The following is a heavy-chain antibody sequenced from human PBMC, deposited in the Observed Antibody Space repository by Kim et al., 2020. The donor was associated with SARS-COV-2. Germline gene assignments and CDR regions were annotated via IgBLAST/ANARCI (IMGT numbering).Heavy chain of an antibody. D-gene: IGHD2-21*01. CDR1: GDSISGYY. Sequence: SETLSLTCAVSGDSISGYYWNWIRQPPGEGLEWIGFIYYSGSTNYNPSLKSRVTISVDTSRNQFSLKLTSVTAADTAVYYCSRLAHDAFDIWGQGTMVTVSS. V-gene: IGHV4-59*01. CDR3: SRLAHDAFDI. J-gene: IGHJ3*02. CDR2: IYYSGST.